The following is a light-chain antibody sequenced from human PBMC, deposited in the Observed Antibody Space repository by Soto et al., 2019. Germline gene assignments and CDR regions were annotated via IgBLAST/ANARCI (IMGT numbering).Light chain of an antibody. Sequence: TQSPALLSVSPGETATLSCKASQPISNKLDWYQQSPGQTPRRLIYGASTRASGVPDRFSGSGSGTDFTLTITSPQAEDFATYYCQQYYDWPPNTFGQGTKVDIK. CDR3: QQYYDWPPNT. J-gene: IGKJ2*01. V-gene: IGKV3D-15*01. CDR2: GAS. CDR1: QPISNK.